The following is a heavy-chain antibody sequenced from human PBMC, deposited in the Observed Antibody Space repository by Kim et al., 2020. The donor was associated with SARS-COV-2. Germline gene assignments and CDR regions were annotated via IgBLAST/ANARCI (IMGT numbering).Heavy chain of an antibody. CDR2: ISSNGGST. D-gene: IGHD3-16*01. J-gene: IGHJ3*02. Sequence: GGSLRLSCAASGFTFSSYAMHWVRQAPGKGLEYVSAISSNGGSTYYANSVKGRFTISRDNSKNTLYLQMGSLRAEDMAVYYCARERGLAYHDAFDIWGQGTMVTVSS. V-gene: IGHV3-64*01. CDR1: GFTFSSYA. CDR3: ARERGLAYHDAFDI.